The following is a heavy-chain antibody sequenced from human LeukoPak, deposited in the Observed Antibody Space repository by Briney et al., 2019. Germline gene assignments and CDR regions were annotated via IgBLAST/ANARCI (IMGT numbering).Heavy chain of an antibody. V-gene: IGHV4-59*01. CDR2: IYYSGST. CDR3: ARESGWYWFDP. Sequence: SETLSLTCTASGGPISSYYWSWIRQPPGKGLEWIGYIYYSGSTNYNPSLKSRVTISVDTSKNQFSLKLSSVTAADTAVYYCARESGWYWFDPWGQGTLVTVSS. D-gene: IGHD6-19*01. J-gene: IGHJ5*02. CDR1: GGPISSYY.